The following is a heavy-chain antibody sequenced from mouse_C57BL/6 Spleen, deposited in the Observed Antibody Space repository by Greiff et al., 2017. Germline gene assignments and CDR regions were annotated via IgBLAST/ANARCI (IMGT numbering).Heavy chain of an antibody. J-gene: IGHJ2*01. Sequence: EVKLVESGGGLVKPGGSLKLSCAASGFTFSDYGMHWVRQAPEKGLEWVAYISSGSSTIYYADTVKGRFTISRDNAKNTLFLQMTSLRYEDTAMYYCARDEGYGYDLDYWGQGTTLTVSS. CDR1: GFTFSDYG. D-gene: IGHD2-2*01. CDR3: ARDEGYGYDLDY. V-gene: IGHV5-17*01. CDR2: ISSGSSTI.